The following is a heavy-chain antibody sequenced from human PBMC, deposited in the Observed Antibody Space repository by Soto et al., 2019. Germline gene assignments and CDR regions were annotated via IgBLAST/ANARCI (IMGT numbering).Heavy chain of an antibody. CDR2: ISGSGATS. CDR3: AKEGFGDRGDAYYYYYMDV. CDR1: GFTFSNYA. J-gene: IGHJ6*03. Sequence: EVQLLESGGGLVQPGGSLRLSCAASGFTFSNYAVSWVRQAPGKGLEWVSAISGSGATSYYAGSVKGRFIISWDNSKNTLYLQMNSLTADDTAVYYCAKEGFGDRGDAYYYYYMDVWGKGTTVTVS. V-gene: IGHV3-23*01. D-gene: IGHD4-17*01.